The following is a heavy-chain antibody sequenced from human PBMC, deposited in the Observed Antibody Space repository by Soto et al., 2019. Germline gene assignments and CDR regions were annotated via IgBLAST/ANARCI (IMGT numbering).Heavy chain of an antibody. CDR1: GFTFSSYA. Sequence: LGGSLRLSCAASGFTFSSYAMHWVRQTQGKGLEWVSGISWNSGTIVYADSVKGRFTISRDNAKNSLYLQMNSLRGEDTALYYCAKDMRGGSSSSRYYYGLDVWGQGTTVTVSS. CDR2: ISWNSGTI. CDR3: AKDMRGGSSSSRYYYGLDV. J-gene: IGHJ6*02. V-gene: IGHV3-9*01. D-gene: IGHD6-13*01.